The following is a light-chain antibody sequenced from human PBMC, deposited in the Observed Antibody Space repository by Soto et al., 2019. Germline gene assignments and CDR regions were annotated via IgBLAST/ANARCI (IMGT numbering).Light chain of an antibody. J-gene: IGKJ1*01. CDR1: QSISTY. CDR2: AAS. Sequence: DIQMTQSPSSLSASVGDRITITCRASQSISTYVNWYQQKPGKPPKFLIYAASSLQSGVPSRFSGSGSGTDFTLTISSLQPEDFATYYCQQSYSTLWTFGQGTKVDIK. CDR3: QQSYSTLWT. V-gene: IGKV1-39*01.